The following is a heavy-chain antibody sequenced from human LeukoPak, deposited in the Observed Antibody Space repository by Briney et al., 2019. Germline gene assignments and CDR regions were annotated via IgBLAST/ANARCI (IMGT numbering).Heavy chain of an antibody. D-gene: IGHD3-10*01. CDR1: GVSISSGNW. CDR3: ARFNLFPYYSFDI. V-gene: IGHV4-38-2*02. J-gene: IGHJ3*02. Sequence: PSETLSLTCSVSGVSISSGNWWSWVRQPPGKGLEWIGSIYYSGSTYYNPSLKSRVTISVDTSKKQFSLQLNSVTAADTALYYCARFNLFPYYSFDIWGQGTMVTVSS. CDR2: IYYSGST.